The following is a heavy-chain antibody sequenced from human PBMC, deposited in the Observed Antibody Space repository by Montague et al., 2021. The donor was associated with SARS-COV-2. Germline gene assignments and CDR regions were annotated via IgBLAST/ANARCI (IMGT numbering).Heavy chain of an antibody. D-gene: IGHD3-10*01. CDR1: GGSISSYY. V-gene: IGHV4-4*07. J-gene: IGHJ3*02. CDR3: ARVTTERTGYGSGSYRGFDAFDI. Sequence: SETLSLTGTVSGGSISSYYWSWIRQPAGKGLEWIGRFYTTGSTNYNPSLKSRVTISVDTSKNQFSLKLSSVTAADTAVYYCARVTTERTGYGSGSYRGFDAFDIWGQGTMVTVSS. CDR2: FYTTGST.